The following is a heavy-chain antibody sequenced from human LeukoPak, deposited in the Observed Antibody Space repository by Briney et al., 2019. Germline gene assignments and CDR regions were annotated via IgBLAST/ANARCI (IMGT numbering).Heavy chain of an antibody. V-gene: IGHV1-2*02. D-gene: IGHD6-6*01. CDR2: VSPNGGST. Sequence: ASVKVSCKASGYSFTDYYIHWVRQAPGQGLEWVGRVSPNGGSTDYAQKFQGRVTMTRDTSINTDYMELSRLRSDDTAVYYCARGGWGSSPYFDYWGQGTLVTVSS. J-gene: IGHJ4*02. CDR1: GYSFTDYY. CDR3: ARGGWGSSPYFDY.